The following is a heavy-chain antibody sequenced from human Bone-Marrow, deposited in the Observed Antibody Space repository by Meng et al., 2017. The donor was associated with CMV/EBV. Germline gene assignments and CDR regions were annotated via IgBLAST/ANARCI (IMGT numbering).Heavy chain of an antibody. CDR1: GFTFSSYA. V-gene: IGHV3-30-3*01. J-gene: IGHJ3*02. CDR3: ASSSDSSGYDAFVI. CDR2: ISYDGSNK. D-gene: IGHD3-22*01. Sequence: GGSLRLSCAASGFTFSSYAMHWVRQAPGKGLEWVAVISYDGSNKYYADSVKGRFTISRDNSKNTLYLQMNSLRAEDTAVYYCASSSDSSGYDAFVIWGQGTMVTVSS.